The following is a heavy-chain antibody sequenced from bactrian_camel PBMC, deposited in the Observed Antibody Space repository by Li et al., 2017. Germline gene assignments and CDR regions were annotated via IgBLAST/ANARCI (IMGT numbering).Heavy chain of an antibody. J-gene: IGHJ4*01. CDR1: GFTFKNYA. V-gene: IGHV3S31*01. D-gene: IGHD5*01. CDR2: INTGGANS. CDR3: AADRPPRGWPHPREYKY. Sequence: VQLVESGGGLVRPGGSLKLSCAASGFTFKNYAMSWFRQAPGKEREGVAGINTGGANSYVDASVAGRFTVSRDNAKNMLYLQMNNQNAEDTAVYFCAADRPPRGWPHPREYKYWGQGTQVTVS.